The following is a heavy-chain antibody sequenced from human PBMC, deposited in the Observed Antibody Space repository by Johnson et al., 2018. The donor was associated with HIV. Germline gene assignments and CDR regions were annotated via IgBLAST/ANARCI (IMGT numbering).Heavy chain of an antibody. Sequence: EQLVESGGGLVQPGGSLRLSCAASGFTFSSYAMSWVSQAPGKGLEWLSRINGAGRRLIYADSVNGRFTIARDNAKNTLYLELKSLRSEDTAVYYCARTSCSGARCLGYDPFDVWGQGAMVTVSS. V-gene: IGHV3-74*02. D-gene: IGHD2-15*01. J-gene: IGHJ3*01. CDR3: ARTSCSGARCLGYDPFDV. CDR1: GFTFSSYA. CDR2: INGAGRRL.